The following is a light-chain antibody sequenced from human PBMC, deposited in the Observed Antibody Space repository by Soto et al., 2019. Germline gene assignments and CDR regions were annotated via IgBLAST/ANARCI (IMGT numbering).Light chain of an antibody. CDR3: CSYAGSYSVV. CDR2: DVS. CDR1: SSDVGGNNY. J-gene: IGLJ1*01. V-gene: IGLV2-11*01. Sequence: QSALTQPRSVSGSPGQSVTISCTGTSSDVGGNNYVSWYQQHPGKAPKLMIYDVSKRPSGVPDRFACTKSGNTASVTISGLQAEDEADYYCCSYAGSYSVVFGAGTKLTVL.